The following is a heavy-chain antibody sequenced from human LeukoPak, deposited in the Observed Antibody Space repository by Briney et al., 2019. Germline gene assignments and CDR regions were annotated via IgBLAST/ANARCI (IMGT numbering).Heavy chain of an antibody. CDR2: IIPILGIA. CDR1: GGTFSSYA. V-gene: IGHV1-69*04. J-gene: IGHJ4*02. Sequence: GASVKVSCKASGGTFSSYAISWVRQAPGQGLEWMGRIIPILGIANYAQKFQSRVTITADKSTSTAYMELSSLRSEDTAVYYCADGSIAAAGAFDYWGQGTLVTVSS. CDR3: ADGSIAAAGAFDY. D-gene: IGHD6-13*01.